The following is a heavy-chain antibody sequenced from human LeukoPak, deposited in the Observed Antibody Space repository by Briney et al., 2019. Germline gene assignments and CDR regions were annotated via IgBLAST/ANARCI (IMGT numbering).Heavy chain of an antibody. CDR3: ARVQRSGIVVNWFDP. J-gene: IGHJ5*02. V-gene: IGHV3-11*05. CDR1: GITFSDFY. Sequence: PGGSLRVSCAASGITFSDFYMTCIRQAPGKGLEWVSYISSSGSYTNYADSVKGRFTISRDNAKNSLYLQMNSLGAEDTAVYYCARVQRSGIVVNWFDPWGQGTLVIVSS. D-gene: IGHD3-22*01. CDR2: ISSSGSYT.